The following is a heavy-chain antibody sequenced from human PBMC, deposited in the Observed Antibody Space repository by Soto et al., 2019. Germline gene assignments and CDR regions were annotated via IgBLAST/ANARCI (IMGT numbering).Heavy chain of an antibody. CDR2: ISGSGGST. J-gene: IGHJ6*03. Sequence: PGGSLRLSCAASGFTFSSYAMSWVRQAPGKGLEWVSAISGSGGSTYYADSVKGRFTISRDNSKNTLYLQMNSLRAEDTAVYYCAKTRRRGMNSSWYFPMDVWGKGTTVTVSS. V-gene: IGHV3-23*01. D-gene: IGHD6-13*01. CDR1: GFTFSSYA. CDR3: AKTRRRGMNSSWYFPMDV.